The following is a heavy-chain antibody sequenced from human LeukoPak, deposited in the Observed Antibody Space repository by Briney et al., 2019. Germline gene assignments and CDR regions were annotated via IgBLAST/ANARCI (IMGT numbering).Heavy chain of an antibody. CDR2: IIPIFGTT. J-gene: IGHJ4*02. CDR3: ARETGEVGATTGILVY. CDR1: GGTFSSYA. V-gene: IGHV1-69*13. Sequence: GAPVKVSCKASGGTFSSYAISWVRQAPGQGLEWMGGIIPIFGTTNYAQKFQGRVTITADESTSTAYMELSSLRSEDTAVYYCARETGEVGATTGILVYWGQGTLVTVSS. D-gene: IGHD1-26*01.